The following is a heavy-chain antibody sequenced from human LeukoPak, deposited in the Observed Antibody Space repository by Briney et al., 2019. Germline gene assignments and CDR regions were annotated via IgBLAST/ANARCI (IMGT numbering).Heavy chain of an antibody. Sequence: SETLSLTCTVSGYSISSGYYWGWIRQPPGKGLEWIGSIYHSGSTYYNPSLKSRVTISVDTSKNQFSLKLSSVTAADTAVYYCARLTGYSSSWYVHYYYYMDVWGKGTTVTISS. D-gene: IGHD6-13*01. J-gene: IGHJ6*03. CDR3: ARLTGYSSSWYVHYYYYMDV. V-gene: IGHV4-38-2*02. CDR2: IYHSGST. CDR1: GYSISSGYY.